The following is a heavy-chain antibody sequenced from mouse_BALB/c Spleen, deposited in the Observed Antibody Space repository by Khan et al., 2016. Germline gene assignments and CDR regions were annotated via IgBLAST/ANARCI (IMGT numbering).Heavy chain of an antibody. Sequence: VKLLESGPSLVKPSQTLSLTCSVTGDSITSGYWNWIRKFPGNKIEYMGYISFSGITYYNPSLKSRISITRDTSKNQYYLQLISVTPEDTATYYCEGYDGYYFDQWGQGTTLTVSS. V-gene: IGHV3-8*02. D-gene: IGHD2-3*01. CDR1: GDSITSGY. CDR2: ISFSGIT. CDR3: EGYDGYYFDQ. J-gene: IGHJ2*01.